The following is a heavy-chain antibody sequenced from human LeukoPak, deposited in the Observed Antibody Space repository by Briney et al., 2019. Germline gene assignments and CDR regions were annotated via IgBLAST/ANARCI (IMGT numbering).Heavy chain of an antibody. V-gene: IGHV3-7*02. Sequence: GGSLRLSCAASEFSFGSNWMSWVRQAPGKGLEWGAVIKPDASEKYYVDSLKGRFTISRDNAKNSLFLQMNSLRVEDTAIYYCASLWELIGSWGQGTLVTVSS. CDR3: ASLWELIGS. CDR2: IKPDASEK. D-gene: IGHD1-26*01. CDR1: EFSFGSNW. J-gene: IGHJ4*02.